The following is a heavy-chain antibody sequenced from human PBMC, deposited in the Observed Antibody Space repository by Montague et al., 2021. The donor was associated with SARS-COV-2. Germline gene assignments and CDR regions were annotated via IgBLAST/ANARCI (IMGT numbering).Heavy chain of an antibody. CDR2: INSDGSST. CDR3: ARDLEGIAAAGTGGFDY. D-gene: IGHD6-13*01. V-gene: IGHV3-74*01. CDR1: GFTFSSYW. Sequence: SLRLSCAASGFTFSSYWMHWVRQAPGKGLVWVSRINSDGSSTSYADSVKGRFTISRDNAKNTLYLQMNSLRAEDTAVCYCARDLEGIAAAGTGGFDYWGQGTLVTVSS. J-gene: IGHJ4*02.